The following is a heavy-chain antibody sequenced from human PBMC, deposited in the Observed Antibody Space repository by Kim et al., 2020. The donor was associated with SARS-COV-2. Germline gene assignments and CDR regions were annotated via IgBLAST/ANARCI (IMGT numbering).Heavy chain of an antibody. CDR3: ARGRLNLWSGYQIRQPDLTLDY. D-gene: IGHD3-3*01. CDR2: INHSGST. V-gene: IGHV4-34*01. CDR1: GGSFSGYY. J-gene: IGHJ4*02. Sequence: SETLSLTCAVYGGSFSGYYWSWIRQPPGKGLEWIGEINHSGSTNYNPSLKSRVTISVDTSKNQFSLKLSSVTAADTAVYYCARGRLNLWSGYQIRQPDLTLDYWGQGTLVTVSS.